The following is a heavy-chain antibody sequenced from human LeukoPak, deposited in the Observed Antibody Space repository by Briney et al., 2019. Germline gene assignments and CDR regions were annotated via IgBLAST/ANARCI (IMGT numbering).Heavy chain of an antibody. CDR1: GFTFSSYS. D-gene: IGHD6-13*01. V-gene: IGHV3-21*01. Sequence: GGSLRLSCAASGFTFSSYSMNWVRQAPGKGLEWVSSISSSSSYIYYADSVKGRFTISRDNAKNSLYLQMNSLRAEDTAVYYCARSFDSSSWYFIATNFDYWGQGTPVTVSS. J-gene: IGHJ4*02. CDR3: ARSFDSSSWYFIATNFDY. CDR2: ISSSSSYI.